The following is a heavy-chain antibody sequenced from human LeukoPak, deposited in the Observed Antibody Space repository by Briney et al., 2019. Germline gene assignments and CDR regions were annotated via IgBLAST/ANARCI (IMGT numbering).Heavy chain of an antibody. CDR2: VKNRGDGRTT. Sequence: GGSLRLSCVVSTFTKAWMNWVRQAPRKGLEWVGRVKNRGDGRTTDYAAPVKGRFIISRDDSKKTVYLQMDSLKTEDTAVYFCTTEYFGGFEYWGQGTLVTVSS. J-gene: IGHJ4*02. D-gene: IGHD3-16*01. CDR3: TTEYFGGFEY. CDR1: TFTKAW. V-gene: IGHV3-15*07.